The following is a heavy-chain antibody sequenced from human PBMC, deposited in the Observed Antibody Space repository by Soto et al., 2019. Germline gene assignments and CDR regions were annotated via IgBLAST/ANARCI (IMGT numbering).Heavy chain of an antibody. D-gene: IGHD2-15*01. J-gene: IGHJ4*02. CDR2: IYYSGST. CDR1: GGSISSGGYS. CDR3: ARHTPAISISDH. Sequence: PSETLSLTCAVSGGSISSGGYSWSWIRQPPGKGLEWIGSIYYSGSTYYNPSLKSRVTISVDTSKNQFSLKLSSVTAADTAVYYCARHTPAISISDHWGQGTLVTVSS. V-gene: IGHV4-30-2*03.